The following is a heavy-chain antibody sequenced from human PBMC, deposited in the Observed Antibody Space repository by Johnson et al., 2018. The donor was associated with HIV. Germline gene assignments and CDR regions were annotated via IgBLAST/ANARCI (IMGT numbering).Heavy chain of an antibody. CDR3: ATVYYDILTGYYYDAFDI. J-gene: IGHJ3*02. D-gene: IGHD3-9*01. V-gene: IGHV3-30-3*01. CDR1: GFTFSSYA. Sequence: QVQLVESGGGVVQPGRSLRLSCAASGFTFSSYAMYWVRQAPGTGLEWVAGILYYGSNKYHADSVQGRFTISRDNSKNTLYLQMNSLRAEDTALYYCATVYYDILTGYYYDAFDIWGQGTMVTVSS. CDR2: ILYYGSNK.